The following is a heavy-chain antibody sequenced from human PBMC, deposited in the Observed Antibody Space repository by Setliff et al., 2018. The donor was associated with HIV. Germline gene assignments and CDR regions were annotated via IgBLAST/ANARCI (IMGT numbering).Heavy chain of an antibody. CDR1: RFTFKTYS. J-gene: IGHJ3*02. CDR2: IKTDGGTT. CDR3: AREEGTKGAFDI. V-gene: IGHV3-48*01. D-gene: IGHD1-1*01. Sequence: GGSLRLSCVGSRFTFKTYSMNWVRQAPGKGLEWPSYIKTDGGTTYDADSMKGRFTISRDNSKNTLYLQMDDLRAEDTAVYYCAREEGTKGAFDIWGQGTKVTVSS.